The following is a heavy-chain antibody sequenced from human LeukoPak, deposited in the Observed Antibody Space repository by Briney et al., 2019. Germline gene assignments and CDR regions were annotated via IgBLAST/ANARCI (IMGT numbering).Heavy chain of an antibody. V-gene: IGHV3-23*01. CDR1: GFTFSSYA. CDR2: ISGSGGST. D-gene: IGHD2-2*01. CDR3: ATDHVVVVPAMGACDI. Sequence: GGSLRLSCAASGFTFSSYAMSWVRQAPGKGLEWVSAISGSGGSTYYADSVKGRFTISRDNSKNTLYLQMNSLRAEDTAVYYCATDHVVVVPAMGACDIWGQGTIVTVCS. J-gene: IGHJ3*02.